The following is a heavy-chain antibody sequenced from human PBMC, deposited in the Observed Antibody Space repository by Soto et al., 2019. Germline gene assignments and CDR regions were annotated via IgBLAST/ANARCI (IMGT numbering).Heavy chain of an antibody. CDR3: ARERQGMRPDLDYYYYYMDV. V-gene: IGHV1-69*04. Sequence: ASVKVSCKASGGTFSSYTISWVRQAPGQGLEWMGRIIPILGIANYAQKFQGRVTITADKSTSTAYMELSSLRSEDTAVYYCARERQGMRPDLDYYYYYMDVWGKGTTVTVSS. D-gene: IGHD1-1*01. CDR1: GGTFSSYT. CDR2: IIPILGIA. J-gene: IGHJ6*03.